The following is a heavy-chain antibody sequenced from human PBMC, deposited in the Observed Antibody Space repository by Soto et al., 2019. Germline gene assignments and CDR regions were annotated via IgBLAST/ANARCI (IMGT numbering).Heavy chain of an antibody. CDR1: GYTFTSYG. D-gene: IGHD1-1*01. J-gene: IGHJ3*02. V-gene: IGHV1-18*01. CDR3: ARDVTSLGDAFDI. CDR2: ISAYNGNT. Sequence: ASVKVSCKASGYTFTSYGISWVRQAPGQGLEWMGWISAYNGNTNYEQKLQGRVTMTTDTSTSTAYMELRSLRSDDTAVYYWARDVTSLGDAFDIWGQGTMVTVSS.